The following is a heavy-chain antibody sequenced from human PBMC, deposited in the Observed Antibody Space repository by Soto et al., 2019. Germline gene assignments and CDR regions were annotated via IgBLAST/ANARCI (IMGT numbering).Heavy chain of an antibody. CDR1: GFTFSNAC. J-gene: IGHJ6*02. D-gene: IGHD3-3*01. CDR3: TTSKSGPILEWLFPYYGMDA. Sequence: PXESLSLSCAASGFTFSNACMSWVRQAPGKGLEWVGRIKSKTDGGTTDYAAPVKGRFTISRDDSKNTLYLQMNSLKTEDTAVYYCTTSKSGPILEWLFPYYGMDAWGQGTTVTVSS. CDR2: IKSKTDGGTT. V-gene: IGHV3-15*01.